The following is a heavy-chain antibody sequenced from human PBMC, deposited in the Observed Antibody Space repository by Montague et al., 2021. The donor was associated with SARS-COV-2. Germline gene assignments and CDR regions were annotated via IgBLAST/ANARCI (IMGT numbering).Heavy chain of an antibody. Sequence: SETLSLTCAVYTDSFSGYYWSRIRQSPGKGLEWIGEITHSGSTNHNPSLQSRVTISVDKSKKQVSLKLRSLTAADTAVYYCARGADYDFWSGFLRYKWFGPWGQGTPVIVSS. CDR1: TDSFSGYY. D-gene: IGHD3-3*01. CDR2: ITHSGST. V-gene: IGHV4-34*01. J-gene: IGHJ5*02. CDR3: ARGADYDFWSGFLRYKWFGP.